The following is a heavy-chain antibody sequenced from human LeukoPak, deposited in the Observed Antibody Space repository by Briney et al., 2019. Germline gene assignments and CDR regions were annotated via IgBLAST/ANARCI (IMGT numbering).Heavy chain of an antibody. CDR1: DFSFITYA. D-gene: IGHD3-10*01. V-gene: IGHV3-23*01. J-gene: IGHJ4*02. CDR2: ITGRGDAT. Sequence: PGGSLRLSCAGSDFSFITYAMSWVRQAPGKGLEWVSTITGRGDATYYADSVKGRFTISRDNSENTLYLQMNSLRADDTAVYYCARDSSMLRGPLVIYYFDFWGQGTLVTVSS. CDR3: ARDSSMLRGPLVIYYFDF.